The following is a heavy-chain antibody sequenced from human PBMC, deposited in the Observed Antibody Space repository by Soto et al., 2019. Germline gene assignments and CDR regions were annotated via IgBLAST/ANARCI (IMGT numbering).Heavy chain of an antibody. CDR2: IYYSGST. CDR3: ARAIGVAVANRYYYYGMDV. CDR1: GGSISSYY. J-gene: IGHJ6*02. D-gene: IGHD6-19*01. Sequence: PSETLSLTCTVSGGSISSYYWSWIRQPPGKGLEWIGYIYYSGSTNYNPTLKSRVTISVDTSKNQFSLKLSSVTAADTAVYYCARAIGVAVANRYYYYGMDVWGQGTTVTVSS. V-gene: IGHV4-59*01.